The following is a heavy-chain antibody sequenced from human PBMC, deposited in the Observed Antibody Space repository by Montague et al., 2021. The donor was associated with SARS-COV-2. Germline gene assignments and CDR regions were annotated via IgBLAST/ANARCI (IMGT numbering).Heavy chain of an antibody. D-gene: IGHD2-2*01. Sequence: SETLSLTCAVYGGSFSGYYWSWIRQPPGKGLEWIGEINHSGSTNYNPSLKSRLTISVDTSKNQFSLKLSSVTAADTAVYYCTREGYQVLWSDYYYYGMDVWGRGTTVTVSS. V-gene: IGHV4-34*01. CDR1: GGSFSGYY. J-gene: IGHJ6*02. CDR2: INHSGST. CDR3: TREGYQVLWSDYYYYGMDV.